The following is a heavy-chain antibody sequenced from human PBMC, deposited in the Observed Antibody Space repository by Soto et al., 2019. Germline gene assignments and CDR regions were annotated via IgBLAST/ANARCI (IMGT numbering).Heavy chain of an antibody. V-gene: IGHV3-7*01. Sequence: EVQLMESGGGLVQPGGSLRLSCAASGFTFSSYWMSWVRQAPGKGLEWVANIKQDGSEKYYVDSVKGRFTISRDNAKNSLYLQMNSLRAEDTAVYYCARKGIVVVPAAMVRFDYWGQGTLVTVSS. CDR3: ARKGIVVVPAAMVRFDY. J-gene: IGHJ4*02. CDR1: GFTFSSYW. D-gene: IGHD2-2*01. CDR2: IKQDGSEK.